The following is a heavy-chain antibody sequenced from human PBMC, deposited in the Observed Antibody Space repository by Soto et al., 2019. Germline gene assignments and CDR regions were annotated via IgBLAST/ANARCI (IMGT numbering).Heavy chain of an antibody. Sequence: QITLKESGPTLVKPTQPLTLTCTFSGFSLSTSGVGVGWIRQPPGKALEWLALMYWNDDKRYSPSLKSRLTITKDTSKNQVVLTMTNMDPVDTATYYCAHSRIAVAGAPQRSFDYWGQGTLVTVSS. V-gene: IGHV2-5*01. CDR3: AHSRIAVAGAPQRSFDY. CDR1: GFSLSTSGVG. J-gene: IGHJ4*02. CDR2: MYWNDDK. D-gene: IGHD6-19*01.